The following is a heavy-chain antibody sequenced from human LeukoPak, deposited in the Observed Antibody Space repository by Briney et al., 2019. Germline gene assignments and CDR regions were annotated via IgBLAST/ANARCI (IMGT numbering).Heavy chain of an antibody. CDR1: GGSISSYY. V-gene: IGHV4-4*07. CDR3: ARDLGSGSYLEPFDY. CDR2: IYTSGST. D-gene: IGHD1-26*01. J-gene: IGHJ4*02. Sequence: SETLSLTCAVSGGSISSYYWSWIRHPAGKGLEWIWRIYTSGSTNHNPSLKSRVTMSVDTSKNQFSLKLSSVTAADTAVYYCARDLGSGSYLEPFDYWGQGTLVTVSS.